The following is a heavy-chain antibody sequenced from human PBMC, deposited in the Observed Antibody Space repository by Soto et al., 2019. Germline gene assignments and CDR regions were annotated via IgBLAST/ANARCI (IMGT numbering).Heavy chain of an antibody. J-gene: IGHJ4*02. CDR2: IKQDGSEK. CDR1: GFTFSESS. V-gene: IGHV3-7*03. D-gene: IGHD3-22*01. Sequence: GGSLRLSCAASGFTFSESSMTWVRQAPGKGLEWVANIKQDGSEKYYVDSVKGRFTISRDNAKNSLFLQMTSLRVEDTAVYHCGRGSGSDGSVYRPVDYWGQGTRVTVSS. CDR3: GRGSGSDGSVYRPVDY.